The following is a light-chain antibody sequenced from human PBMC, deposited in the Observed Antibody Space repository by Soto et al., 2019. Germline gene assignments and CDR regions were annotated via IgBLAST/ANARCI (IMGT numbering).Light chain of an antibody. Sequence: DIQMTQSPSTLSASVEDRVTITFRAIHSISSRLAWYQQKRGKSPQILIYDTSSLESGGPSRFSGRGSGTEFTLTISSLQPDDFATYYCQQYNSSTWTFGQGTKVEIK. J-gene: IGKJ1*01. CDR3: QQYNSSTWT. V-gene: IGKV1-5*01. CDR2: DTS. CDR1: HSISSR.